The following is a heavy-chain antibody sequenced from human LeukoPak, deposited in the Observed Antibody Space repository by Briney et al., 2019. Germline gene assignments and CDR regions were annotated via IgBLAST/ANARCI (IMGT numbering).Heavy chain of an antibody. CDR1: GFTFSSYA. CDR2: ISGSGAYT. Sequence: GGSLRLSCAASGFTFSSYAMTWVRQAPGKGLEWVSTISGSGAYTYYADSVKGRFTISRDNSKNTLYLQMNSLRAEDTAVYYCARDGRLRTFDIWGQGTMVTVSS. CDR3: ARDGRLRTFDI. V-gene: IGHV3-23*01. J-gene: IGHJ3*02.